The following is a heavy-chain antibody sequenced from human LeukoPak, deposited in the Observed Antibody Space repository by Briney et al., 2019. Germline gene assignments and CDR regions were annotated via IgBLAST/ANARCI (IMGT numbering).Heavy chain of an antibody. CDR3: ARRAGAYSHPYDY. J-gene: IGHJ4*02. D-gene: IGHD4/OR15-4a*01. CDR2: INYSAKDK. CDR1: GFTLSNYG. Sequence: GGSLRLSCEASGFTLSNYGIHWVRQAPGKGQEWVSFINYSAKDKYYAHSVKGRFTISRDNSKNTLYLQMNSLRAEDTAVYYCARRAGAYSHPYDYWGQGTLVTVSS. V-gene: IGHV3-33*01.